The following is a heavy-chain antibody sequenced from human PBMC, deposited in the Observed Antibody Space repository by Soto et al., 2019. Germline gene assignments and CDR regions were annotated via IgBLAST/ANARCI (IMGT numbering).Heavy chain of an antibody. Sequence: SETLSLTCAVYGGSFSGYYWSWIRQPPGKGLEWIGEINHSGSTNYNPSLKSRVTISVDTSKNQFSLKLSSVTAADTAVYYCASRFIAARLRDYWGQGTLVTVSS. CDR2: INHSGST. J-gene: IGHJ4*02. CDR3: ASRFIAARLRDY. V-gene: IGHV4-34*01. CDR1: GGSFSGYY. D-gene: IGHD6-6*01.